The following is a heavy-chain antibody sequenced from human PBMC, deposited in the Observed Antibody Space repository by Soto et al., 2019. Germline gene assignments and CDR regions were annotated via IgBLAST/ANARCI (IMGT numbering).Heavy chain of an antibody. CDR2: TYYRSKWYN. J-gene: IGHJ6*04. V-gene: IGHV6-1*01. CDR1: GDSVSSNSAA. Sequence: PSQTLSLTCAISGDSVSSNSAAWRWIRQSPSRGLEWLGRTYYRSKWYNEYALSVKSRITINPDTSENHFSLQMNSVTPEDTAVYYCVREYYGMDVWGEGTTVTVSS. CDR3: VREYYGMDV.